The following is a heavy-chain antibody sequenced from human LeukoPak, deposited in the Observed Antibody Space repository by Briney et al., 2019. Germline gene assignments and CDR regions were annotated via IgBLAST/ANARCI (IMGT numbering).Heavy chain of an antibody. J-gene: IGHJ5*02. V-gene: IGHV3-23*01. CDR2: ISGSGGST. Sequence: GGSLRLSSAASGFTFSSYAMRWVRQAPGKGLEWVSAISGSGGSTYCADSVKGRFTISRDNSKNTLYLQMNSLRAEDTAVYYCAKDLDSSSSGNWFDPWGQGTLVTVSS. CDR3: AKDLDSSSSGNWFDP. CDR1: GFTFSSYA. D-gene: IGHD6-6*01.